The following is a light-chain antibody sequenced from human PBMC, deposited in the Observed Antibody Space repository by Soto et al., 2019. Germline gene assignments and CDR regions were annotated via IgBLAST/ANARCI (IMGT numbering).Light chain of an antibody. CDR2: DAS. CDR3: QQRSNWPPT. CDR1: QSISSY. Sequence: EIVLTQSPATLSLSPGERVTLSCRASQSISSYLAWYQQKPGQAPRLLIYDASNRATGIPARFSGSGSGTDFTLTISSLEPEDFAVYHCQQRSNWPPTFGQGTKLEIK. V-gene: IGKV3-11*01. J-gene: IGKJ2*01.